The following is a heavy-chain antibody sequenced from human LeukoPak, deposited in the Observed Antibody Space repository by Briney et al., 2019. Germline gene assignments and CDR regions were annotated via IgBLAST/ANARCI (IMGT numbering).Heavy chain of an antibody. CDR3: ARGSGSSSWRFFDY. Sequence: GSSVKVSCKASGGTFSSYAISWVRQAPGQGLEWMGRIIPILGIANYAQKFQGRVTITADKSTSTAYMELSSLRSEDTAVYYCARGSGSSSWRFFDYWGQGTLVTVSS. D-gene: IGHD6-13*01. CDR1: GGTFSSYA. CDR2: IIPILGIA. V-gene: IGHV1-69*04. J-gene: IGHJ4*02.